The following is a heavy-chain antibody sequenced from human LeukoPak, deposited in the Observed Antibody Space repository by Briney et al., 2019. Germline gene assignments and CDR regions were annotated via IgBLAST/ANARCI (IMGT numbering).Heavy chain of an antibody. CDR1: GYTFTSYG. D-gene: IGHD3-22*01. Sequence: ASVKVSCKASGYTFTSYGISWVRQAPGQGLEWMGWISAYNGNTNYAQKLQGRVTMTTDTSTSTAYMELRSLRSDDTAVYYCASDREYYYDSSGYSYFDYWGQGTLVTVSS. V-gene: IGHV1-18*01. J-gene: IGHJ4*02. CDR3: ASDREYYYDSSGYSYFDY. CDR2: ISAYNGNT.